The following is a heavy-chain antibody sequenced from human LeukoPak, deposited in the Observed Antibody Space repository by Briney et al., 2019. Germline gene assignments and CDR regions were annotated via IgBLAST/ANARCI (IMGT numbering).Heavy chain of an antibody. Sequence: SVKVSCKASGGTFSSYAISWVRQAPGQGLEWMGGIIPIFGTANYAQKFQGRVTITADESTSTAYMELSSLRSEDTAVYYCARGPYYVSSGYYYTPGPYFQHWGQGTLVTVSS. CDR1: GGTFSSYA. CDR2: IIPIFGTA. CDR3: ARGPYYVSSGYYYTPGPYFQH. J-gene: IGHJ1*01. V-gene: IGHV1-69*13. D-gene: IGHD3-22*01.